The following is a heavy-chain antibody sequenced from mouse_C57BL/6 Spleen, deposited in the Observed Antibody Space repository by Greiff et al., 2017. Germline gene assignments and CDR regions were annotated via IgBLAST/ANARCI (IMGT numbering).Heavy chain of an antibody. CDR1: GYTFTSYW. Sequence: QVHVKQPGAELVKPGASVKMSCKASGYTFTSYWITWVKQRPGQGLEWIGDIYPGSGSTNYNEKFKSKATLTVDTSSSTAYMQLSSLTSEDSAVYYGASYYGSSYVPYWGQGTTLTVSS. J-gene: IGHJ2*01. D-gene: IGHD1-1*01. V-gene: IGHV1-55*01. CDR2: IYPGSGST. CDR3: ASYYGSSYVPY.